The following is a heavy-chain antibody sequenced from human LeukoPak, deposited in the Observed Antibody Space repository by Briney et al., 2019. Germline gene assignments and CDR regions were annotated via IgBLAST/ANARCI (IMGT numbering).Heavy chain of an antibody. CDR3: ARVETATTLGIDY. J-gene: IGHJ4*02. Sequence: SVKVSCKASGGTFSSYAISWVRQAPGQGLEWMGGIIPIFGTANYAQKFQGRVTITADESTSTAYMELSSLRSEDTAVYYCARVETATTLGIDYWGQGTLVTVSS. D-gene: IGHD5-24*01. CDR2: IIPIFGTA. V-gene: IGHV1-69*13. CDR1: GGTFSSYA.